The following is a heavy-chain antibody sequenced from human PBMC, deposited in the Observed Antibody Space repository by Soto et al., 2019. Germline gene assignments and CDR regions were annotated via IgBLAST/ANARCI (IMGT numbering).Heavy chain of an antibody. Sequence: SGPTLVNPTETLTLTCTFSGFSITSPGMSVSWIRQPPGRALEWLALIERDDDDKYYSTSLKTRLTISKDTRKNQVVLTMANMDPADTATYYCVRSIRGPGKFNGMDVWGQGT. V-gene: IGHV2-70*13. CDR2: IERDDDDK. D-gene: IGHD3-10*01. CDR1: GFSITSPGMS. J-gene: IGHJ6*02. CDR3: VRSIRGPGKFNGMDV.